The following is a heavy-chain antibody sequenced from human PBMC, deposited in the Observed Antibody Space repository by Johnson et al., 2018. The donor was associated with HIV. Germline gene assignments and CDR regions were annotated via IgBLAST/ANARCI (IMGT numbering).Heavy chain of an antibody. Sequence: VQLVESGGGVVRPGGSLRLSCAAAGFTFDDYGMSWVRQAPGKGLEWVSGINWNGVRTGYLDSMKGRFTIFRDNAKNSLYLQMNSLRVEDTALYYCARERGLGHAFDIWGQGTMVTVSS. CDR2: INWNGVRT. CDR1: GFTFDDYG. D-gene: IGHD7-27*01. J-gene: IGHJ3*02. CDR3: ARERGLGHAFDI. V-gene: IGHV3-20*04.